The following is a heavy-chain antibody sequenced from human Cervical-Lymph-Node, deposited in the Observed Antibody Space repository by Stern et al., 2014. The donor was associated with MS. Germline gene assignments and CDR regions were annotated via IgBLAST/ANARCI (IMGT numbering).Heavy chain of an antibody. CDR2: IYYSGTT. CDR1: GDSIISTSYY. J-gene: IGHJ5*02. D-gene: IGHD3-3*01. Sequence: QVQLQESGPGLVKPSQTLSLTCTVSGDSIISTSYYSSWIRQHPTKVLGWIGYIYYSGTTFSIPSLQSRLSMSVDTSKNQFSLKLNSVTAADTAVYYCARFRTIFDWFDPWGQGTLVTVSS. V-gene: IGHV4-31*03. CDR3: ARFRTIFDWFDP.